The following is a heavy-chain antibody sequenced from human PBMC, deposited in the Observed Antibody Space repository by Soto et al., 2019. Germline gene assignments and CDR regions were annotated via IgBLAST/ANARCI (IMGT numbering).Heavy chain of an antibody. CDR2: ISAYNGNT. V-gene: IGHV1-18*01. D-gene: IGHD2-8*01. Sequence: ASVKVSCKASGYTFTSYGISWVRQAPGQGLEWMGWISAYNGNTNYAQKLQGRVTMTTDTSTSTAYMELRSLRSDDTAVYYCAREGGVCYTKGCYYYYMDVWGKGTTVTVSS. CDR3: AREGGVCYTKGCYYYYMDV. J-gene: IGHJ6*03. CDR1: GYTFTSYG.